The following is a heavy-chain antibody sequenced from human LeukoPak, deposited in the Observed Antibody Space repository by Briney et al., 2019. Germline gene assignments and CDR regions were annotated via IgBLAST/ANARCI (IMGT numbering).Heavy chain of an antibody. D-gene: IGHD2/OR15-2a*01. CDR1: GFTFSSYS. CDR2: ISSSSSYI. J-gene: IGHJ4*02. Sequence: GGSLRLSCAASGFTFSSYSMNWVRQAPGKGLEWVSSISSSSSYIYYADSVKGRFTISRDNARNSLYLQMDNLRAEDTGVYYCARDFYDGFALDYWGQGTLVTVSS. CDR3: ARDFYDGFALDY. V-gene: IGHV3-21*03.